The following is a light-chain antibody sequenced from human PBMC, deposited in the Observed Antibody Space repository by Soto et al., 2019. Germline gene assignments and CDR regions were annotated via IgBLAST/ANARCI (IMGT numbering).Light chain of an antibody. Sequence: EMVMTQSPATLSVSPGERATLSCRASQSISSNLAWYQQKPGQAPRLLIYGASNRAIGISARFSGSGSGTEFTLTISSLQSEDFAVYHCQQYNNWPFTFGPGTKVDIK. CDR2: GAS. CDR3: QQYNNWPFT. CDR1: QSISSN. V-gene: IGKV3-15*01. J-gene: IGKJ3*01.